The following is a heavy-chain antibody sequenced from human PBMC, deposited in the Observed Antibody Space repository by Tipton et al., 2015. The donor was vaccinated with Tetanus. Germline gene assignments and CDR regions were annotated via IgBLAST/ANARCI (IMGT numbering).Heavy chain of an antibody. D-gene: IGHD3-22*01. CDR2: IDPNSSGT. CDR1: GYTFTGYY. V-gene: IGHV1-2*02. CDR3: ARDRGDYIYYGMDV. J-gene: IGHJ6*02. Sequence: QLVQSGAEMKKPGASVKVSCKASGYTFTGYYIYWVRQAPGQGLEWMGWIDPNSSGTVYAQKFQGRVTMTRDTSISTAYMELRSLRFDDTAVYYCARDRGDYIYYGMDVWGPGTTVTVS.